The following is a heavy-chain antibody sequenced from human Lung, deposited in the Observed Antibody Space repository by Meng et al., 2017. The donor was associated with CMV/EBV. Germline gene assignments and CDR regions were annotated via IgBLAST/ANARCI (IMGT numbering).Heavy chain of an antibody. Sequence: SVXVSXXASGYTFTSYGISWVRQAPGQGLEWMGWISAYNGNTNYAQKLQGRVTMTTDTSTSTAYMELRSLRSDDTAVYYCARRRIAVAGFDPWGQGTLVTGAS. J-gene: IGHJ5*02. CDR1: GYTFTSYG. D-gene: IGHD6-19*01. CDR3: ARRRIAVAGFDP. CDR2: ISAYNGNT. V-gene: IGHV1-18*01.